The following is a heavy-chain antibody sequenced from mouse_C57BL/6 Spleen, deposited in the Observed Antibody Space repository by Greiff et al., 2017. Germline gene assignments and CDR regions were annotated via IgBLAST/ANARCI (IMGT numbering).Heavy chain of an antibody. Sequence: EVKLVESGGGLVKPGGSLKLSCAASGFTFSSYAMSWVRQTPEKRLEWVATISDGGSYTYYPDNVKGRFTISRDNAKNNLYLQMSHLTSEDTAMYYCARDYDAGFAYWGQGTLVTVSA. V-gene: IGHV5-4*01. D-gene: IGHD2-12*01. CDR2: ISDGGSYT. CDR3: ARDYDAGFAY. J-gene: IGHJ3*01. CDR1: GFTFSSYA.